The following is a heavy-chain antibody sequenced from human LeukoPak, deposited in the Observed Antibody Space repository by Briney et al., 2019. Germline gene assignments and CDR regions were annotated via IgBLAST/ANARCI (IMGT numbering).Heavy chain of an antibody. CDR1: GFTVSSNY. D-gene: IGHD4-23*01. CDR3: ARSTVVTGRYYYYCMDV. Sequence: PGGSLRLSCAASGFTVSSNYMSWVRQAPGQGLEWVSGIDSGGSTYSADSVKGRFTISRDNSRNTLYLQMNNLRAEDAAVYYCARSTVVTGRYYYYCMDVWGKGTKVSVPS. CDR2: IDSGGST. V-gene: IGHV3-53*01. J-gene: IGHJ6*03.